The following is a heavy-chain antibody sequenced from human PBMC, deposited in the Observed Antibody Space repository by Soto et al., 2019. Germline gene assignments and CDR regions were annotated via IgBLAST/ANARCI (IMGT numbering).Heavy chain of an antibody. Sequence: QVQLVESGGGVVQPGGSLRLSCAASGFPFSIFGMHWVRQAPGKGLERVALISYDGGNKYSADSVKGRFAISRDNSKNTLYLHMNSLRAEDTAVYYWAKVRTYSGYGHFDYWGQGSLVTVPS. CDR1: GFPFSIFG. V-gene: IGHV3-30*18. D-gene: IGHD5-12*01. CDR3: AKVRTYSGYGHFDY. J-gene: IGHJ4*02. CDR2: ISYDGGNK.